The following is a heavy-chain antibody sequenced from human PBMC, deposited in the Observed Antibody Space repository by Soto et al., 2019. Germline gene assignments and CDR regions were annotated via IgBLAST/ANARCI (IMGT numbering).Heavy chain of an antibody. CDR2: ISYDGSNK. CDR1: GFTFSSYG. J-gene: IGHJ6*02. Sequence: PGGSLRLSCAASGFTFSSYGMHWVRHAPGKGLEWVAVISYDGSNKYYADSVKGRFTISRDNSKNTLYLQMNSLRAEDTAVYYCAKDLSTGTLYYYGTDVWGQGTTVTVSS. CDR3: AKDLSTGTLYYYGTDV. V-gene: IGHV3-30*18. D-gene: IGHD1-7*01.